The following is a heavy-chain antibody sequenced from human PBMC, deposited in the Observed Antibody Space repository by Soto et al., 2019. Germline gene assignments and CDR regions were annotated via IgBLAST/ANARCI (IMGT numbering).Heavy chain of an antibody. Sequence: QVQLQESGPGLVKPSETLSLTCTVSGGSISSYYWSWIRQPPGKGLGWIGYIYYSGHTNYNPSLKSRVTVSVDTSKNQFSLKLSSVTAADTAVYYCARDLVSSYGSGSHTVYYYYGMDVWGQGTTVTVSS. CDR3: ARDLVSSYGSGSHTVYYYYGMDV. CDR1: GGSISSYY. CDR2: IYYSGHT. V-gene: IGHV4-59*01. D-gene: IGHD3-10*01. J-gene: IGHJ6*02.